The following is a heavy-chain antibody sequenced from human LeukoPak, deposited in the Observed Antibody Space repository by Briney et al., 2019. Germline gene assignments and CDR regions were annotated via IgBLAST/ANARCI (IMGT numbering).Heavy chain of an antibody. Sequence: SVKVSCKASGGTFSSYAISWVRQAPGQGLEWMGGIIPIFGTANYAQKFRGRVTITADKSTSTAYMELSSLRSEDTAVYYCTYGDPYGMDVWGKGTTVTVSS. J-gene: IGHJ6*04. V-gene: IGHV1-69*06. CDR2: IIPIFGTA. D-gene: IGHD4-17*01. CDR1: GGTFSSYA. CDR3: TYGDPYGMDV.